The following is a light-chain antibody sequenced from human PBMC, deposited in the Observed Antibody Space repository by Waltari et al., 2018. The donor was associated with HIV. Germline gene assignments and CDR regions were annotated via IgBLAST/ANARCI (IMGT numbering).Light chain of an antibody. V-gene: IGKV3-20*01. CDR1: QSVRSSY. Sequence: EIVLTQSPGTLSLSPGERATLSCRASQSVRSSYLAWYQQKPGQAPRLLIYGASNRATGIPDRFSGSGSETDFTLTITRLEPEDFAVFYCQQYGTSPLTFGGGTKVEIK. CDR2: GAS. CDR3: QQYGTSPLT. J-gene: IGKJ4*01.